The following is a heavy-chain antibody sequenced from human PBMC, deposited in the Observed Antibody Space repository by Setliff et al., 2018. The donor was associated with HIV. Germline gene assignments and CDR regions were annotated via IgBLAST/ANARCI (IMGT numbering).Heavy chain of an antibody. CDR1: GGSISSYY. J-gene: IGHJ3*02. V-gene: IGHV4-59*01. CDR2: IFYSGST. D-gene: IGHD3-3*01. CDR3: ARSFTYNFWSGLAGDAFDI. Sequence: SETLSLTCTVSGGSISSYYWSWIRQPPGEGLEWIGYIFYSGSTNYNPSLKSRVTISLDTSKNQFSLKLTSVTAADTAVYYCARSFTYNFWSGLAGDAFDIWGQGTMVTVSS.